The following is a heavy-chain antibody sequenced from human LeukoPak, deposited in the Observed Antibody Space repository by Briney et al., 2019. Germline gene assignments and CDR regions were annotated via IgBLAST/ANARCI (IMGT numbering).Heavy chain of an antibody. CDR3: AREAVTTPGYYYYMDV. J-gene: IGHJ6*03. V-gene: IGHV3-20*04. D-gene: IGHD4-11*01. CDR2: INWNGGST. CDR1: GFTFDDYG. Sequence: GGSLRLSCAASGFTFDDYGMSWVRQAPGKGLEWVSGINWNGGSTGYADSVKGRFTISRDNAKNSLYLQMNSLRAEDTAVYYCAREAVTTPGYYYYMDVWGKGTTVTVSS.